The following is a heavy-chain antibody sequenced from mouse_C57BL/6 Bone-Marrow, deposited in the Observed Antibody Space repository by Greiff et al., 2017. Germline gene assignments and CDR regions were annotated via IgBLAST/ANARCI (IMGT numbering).Heavy chain of an antibody. CDR1: GYAFSSSW. J-gene: IGHJ1*03. D-gene: IGHD1-1*01. V-gene: IGHV1-82*01. Sequence: QVQLQQSGPELVKPGASVKISCKASGYAFSSSWMNWVKQRPGKGLEWIGRIYPGDGDTNYNGKFKGKATLTADKSSSTAYMQLSSLTSADSAVYFCAIRRPPLYYGSSYWYFDVWGTGTTVTVSS. CDR2: IYPGDGDT. CDR3: AIRRPPLYYGSSYWYFDV.